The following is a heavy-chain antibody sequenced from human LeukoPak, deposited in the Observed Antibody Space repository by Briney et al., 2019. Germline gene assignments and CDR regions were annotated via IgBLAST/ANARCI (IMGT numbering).Heavy chain of an antibody. J-gene: IGHJ5*02. CDR2: IQYDGSEK. CDR1: GFTFSTFA. V-gene: IGHV3-30*02. D-gene: IGHD2-21*01. Sequence: PGGSLRLSCAASGFTFSTFAMIWVRQPPGKGLEWVAFIQYDGSEKYYPDSVKGRFTISRDNSKSTVYLQVNSLRTEDTAIYYCGKSGVVRATGNHWGQGTLVTVSS. CDR3: GKSGVVRATGNH.